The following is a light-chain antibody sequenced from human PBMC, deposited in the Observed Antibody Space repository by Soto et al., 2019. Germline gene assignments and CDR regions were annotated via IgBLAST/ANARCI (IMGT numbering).Light chain of an antibody. Sequence: DIQMTQSPSTLSGSVGXRVTITCRASQTISSWLAWYQQKPGKAPKLLIYKASTLKSGVPSRFSGSGSGTEFTLTISSLQPDDFATYYCQHHNSYSEAFGQGTKADIK. CDR2: KAS. CDR3: QHHNSYSEA. V-gene: IGKV1-5*03. CDR1: QTISSW. J-gene: IGKJ1*01.